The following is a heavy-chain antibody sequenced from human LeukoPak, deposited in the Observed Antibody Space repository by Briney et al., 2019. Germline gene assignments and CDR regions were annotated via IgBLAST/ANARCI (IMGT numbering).Heavy chain of an antibody. CDR1: GFTFSNFA. V-gene: IGHV3-23*01. J-gene: IGHJ4*02. CDR2: MSDSGVSS. Sequence: GGSLRLSCAASGFTFSNFAMSWVRQAPGKGLEWVSGMSDSGVSSYYADSVKGRFTISGDNSKKALYLRMNSLRAEDTAVYYCAKASAGSSWYLGDDYWGQGTLVTVSS. D-gene: IGHD6-13*01. CDR3: AKASAGSSWYLGDDY.